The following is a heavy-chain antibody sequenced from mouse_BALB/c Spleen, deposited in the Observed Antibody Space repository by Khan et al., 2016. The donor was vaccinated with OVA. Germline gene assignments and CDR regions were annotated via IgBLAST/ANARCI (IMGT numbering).Heavy chain of an antibody. CDR2: IYPYNDDT. CDR1: GYTFTSYV. J-gene: IGHJ2*01. CDR3: AKNYRYDVCFDY. D-gene: IGHD2-14*01. V-gene: IGHV1S136*01. Sequence: VQLKQSGPELVKPGASVRMSCKASGYTFTSYVMHWVKQKPGQGLEWIGYIYPYNDDTKYNEKFKGKATLTSDKSSSTAYMQLSSLTSEDTAVYDCAKNYRYDVCFDYWGQGTTLTVSS.